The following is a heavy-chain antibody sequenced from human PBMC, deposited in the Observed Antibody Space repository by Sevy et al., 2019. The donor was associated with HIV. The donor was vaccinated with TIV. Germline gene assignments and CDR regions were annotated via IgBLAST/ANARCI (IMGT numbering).Heavy chain of an antibody. CDR2: IFHSGHP. J-gene: IGHJ4*02. Sequence: SETLSLTCAVSGDSISGGTYSWNWIRQPPGKGLEWIGYIFHSGHPYYNPSLKSRVTISVDTAKNQFSLKVKSVTAADTAVYYCARDGGTLTSPGYFDYWCQGTLVTVSS. CDR3: ARDGGTLTSPGYFDY. D-gene: IGHD4-17*01. CDR1: GDSISGGTYS. V-gene: IGHV4-30-2*01.